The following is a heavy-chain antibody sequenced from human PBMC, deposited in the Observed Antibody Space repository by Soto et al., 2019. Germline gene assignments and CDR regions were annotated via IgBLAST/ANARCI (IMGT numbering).Heavy chain of an antibody. J-gene: IGHJ6*03. CDR2: ISGSGGST. Sequence: GGSLRLSCAASGFTFSSYAMSWVRQAPGKGLEWVSAISGSGGSTYYADSVKGRFTISRDNSKNTLYLQMNSLRAEDTAVYYCATQGPKWVPAVRWDTYYYYYYMDVWGKGTTVTVSS. D-gene: IGHD2-2*01. CDR1: GFTFSSYA. V-gene: IGHV3-23*01. CDR3: ATQGPKWVPAVRWDTYYYYYYMDV.